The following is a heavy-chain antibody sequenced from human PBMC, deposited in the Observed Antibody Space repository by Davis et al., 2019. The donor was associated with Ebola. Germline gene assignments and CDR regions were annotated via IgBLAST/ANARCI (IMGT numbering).Heavy chain of an antibody. Sequence: GESLKISCAASGFTFSSYGMHWVRQAPGKGLEWVAVISYDGSNKYYADSVKGRFTISRDNSKNTLYLQMNSLRDEDTAVYYCARKFAYSSSGNWFDPWGQGTLVTVSS. V-gene: IGHV3-30*12. CDR1: GFTFSSYG. CDR2: ISYDGSNK. J-gene: IGHJ5*02. CDR3: ARKFAYSSSGNWFDP. D-gene: IGHD6-6*01.